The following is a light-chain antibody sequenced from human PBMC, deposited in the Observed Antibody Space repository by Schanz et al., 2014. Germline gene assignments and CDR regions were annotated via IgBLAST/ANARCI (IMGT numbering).Light chain of an antibody. Sequence: QSVLTQQPSASGTPGQRVIISCSGTSSNIGGNYVYWYQQLPGTAPKLLIYDNNERPSGIPDRFSGSRSGTSATLGITGLQTGDAADYYCGTWDSSLSAVVFGGGTKLTVL. V-gene: IGLV1-51*01. CDR2: DNN. CDR1: SSNIGGNY. CDR3: GTWDSSLSAVV. J-gene: IGLJ2*01.